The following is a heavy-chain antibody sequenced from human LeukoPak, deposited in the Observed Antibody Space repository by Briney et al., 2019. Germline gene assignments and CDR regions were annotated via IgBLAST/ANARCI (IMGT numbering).Heavy chain of an antibody. V-gene: IGHV3-30*02. Sequence: GGSLRLSCAASGFTFSSYGMHWVRQAPGKGLEWVAFIRYDGSNKYYAASGKGRFTISRDNSKNTLYLQVNSLRAEDTAVYHCATQPVVIPDYYMGVWGKGTTVTISS. CDR2: IRYDGSNK. CDR3: ATQPVVIPDYYMGV. CDR1: GFTFSSYG. D-gene: IGHD2-2*01. J-gene: IGHJ6*03.